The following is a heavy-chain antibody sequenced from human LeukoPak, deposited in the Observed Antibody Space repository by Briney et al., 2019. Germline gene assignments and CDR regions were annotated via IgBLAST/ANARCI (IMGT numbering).Heavy chain of an antibody. J-gene: IGHJ4*02. CDR3: VRDRGTYRPIDY. CDR2: ISSSSSYI. D-gene: IGHD1-26*01. CDR1: GFTFSSYS. Sequence: PGGSLRLSCAASGFTFSSYSMNWVRQAPGKGLEWVSSISSSSSYIYYADSVKGRFTISRDNAKNSLYLQMNSLRAEDTAIYYCVRDRGTYRPIDYWGQRTLVTVSS. V-gene: IGHV3-21*04.